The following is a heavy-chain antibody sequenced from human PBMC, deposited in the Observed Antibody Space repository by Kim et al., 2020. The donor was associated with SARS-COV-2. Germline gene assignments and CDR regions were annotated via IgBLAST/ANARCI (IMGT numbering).Heavy chain of an antibody. Sequence: GGSLRLSCAASGFTFSSYAMHWVRQAPGKGLEWVAVISYDGSNKYYADSVKGRFTISRDNSKNTPYLQMNSLRAEDTAVYYCARAYGGSYLTAFDYWGQGTLVTVSS. CDR2: ISYDGSNK. J-gene: IGHJ4*02. CDR1: GFTFSSYA. CDR3: ARAYGGSYLTAFDY. D-gene: IGHD1-26*01. V-gene: IGHV3-30*04.